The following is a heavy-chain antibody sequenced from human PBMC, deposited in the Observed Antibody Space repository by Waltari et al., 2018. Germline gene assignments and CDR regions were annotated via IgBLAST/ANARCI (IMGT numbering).Heavy chain of an antibody. CDR1: GGSISSSSYY. CDR2: IYYSGST. CDR3: ATIRGSSSGSY. V-gene: IGHV4-39*07. J-gene: IGHJ4*02. Sequence: QLQLQESGPGLVKPSETLSLPCTVSGGSISSSSYYWGWIRQPPGKGLEWIGSIYYSGSTYYNPSLKSRVTISVDTSKNQFSLKLSSVTAADTAVYYCATIRGSSSGSYWGQGTLVTVSS. D-gene: IGHD6-6*01.